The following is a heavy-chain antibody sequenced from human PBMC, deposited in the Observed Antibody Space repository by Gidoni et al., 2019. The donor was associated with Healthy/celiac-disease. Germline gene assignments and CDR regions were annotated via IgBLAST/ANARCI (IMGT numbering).Heavy chain of an antibody. D-gene: IGHD6-19*01. Sequence: QVQLQESAPGLVTPSETLSFPCTVSVGAIISCYWSWIRRPPGKGLEWIGYIYYSWSTNYTPSLKSRVTISVDTSKNQFSLKLSSVTAADTAVYSCARHPPRAVAGTSWSRFDPWGQGTLVTVSS. CDR1: VGAIISCY. CDR2: IYYSWST. J-gene: IGHJ5*02. V-gene: IGHV4-59*08. CDR3: ARHPPRAVAGTSWSRFDP.